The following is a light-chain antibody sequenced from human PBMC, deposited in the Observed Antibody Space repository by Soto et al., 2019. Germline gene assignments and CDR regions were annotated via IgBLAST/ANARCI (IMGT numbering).Light chain of an antibody. CDR1: QGVSSH. CDR3: QQLSSYPIT. CDR2: GAS. J-gene: IGKJ5*01. V-gene: IGKV1-9*01. Sequence: IQLTQSPSFLSASVGDRVTITCRASQGVSSHLAWYQQKPGRVPKLLIYGASSLQSGVPSRFSGSGSGTEFTLTISSLQPEDFATYFCQQLSSYPITFGQGTRLEIK.